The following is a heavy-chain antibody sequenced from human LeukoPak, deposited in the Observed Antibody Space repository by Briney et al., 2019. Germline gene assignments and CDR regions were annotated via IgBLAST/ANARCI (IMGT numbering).Heavy chain of an antibody. Sequence: GESLKISCKGSGYSFTSYWIGWVRQMPGKGLEWMGIIYPGDSDTRYSPSFQGQVTISADKSISTAYLQWSSLKASDTAIYYCARREGRSTSFLRGSWFDPWGQGTLVTVSS. CDR3: ARREGRSTSFLRGSWFDP. J-gene: IGHJ5*02. CDR2: IYPGDSDT. CDR1: GYSFTSYW. D-gene: IGHD2-2*01. V-gene: IGHV5-51*01.